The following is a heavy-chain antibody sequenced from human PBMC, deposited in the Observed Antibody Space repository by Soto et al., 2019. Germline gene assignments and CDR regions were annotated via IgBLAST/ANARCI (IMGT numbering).Heavy chain of an antibody. CDR2: IYYSGST. CDR3: ARHTRLAYNDY. CDR1: GGSISSSSYY. V-gene: IGHV4-39*01. Sequence: QLQLQESGPGLVKPSETLSLTCTVSGGSISSSSYYWGWIRQPPGKGLEWIGSIYYSGSTYYNPSLKSRVTISVDTSKNQFSLKLSSVTATDTAVYYCARHTRLAYNDYWGQGTLVTVSS. D-gene: IGHD6-19*01. J-gene: IGHJ4*02.